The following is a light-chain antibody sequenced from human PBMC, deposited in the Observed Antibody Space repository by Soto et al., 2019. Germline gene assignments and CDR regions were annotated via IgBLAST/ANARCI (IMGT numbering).Light chain of an antibody. Sequence: QSVLTQPPSVSGAPGQRVTISCTGSSSNIGAGYDVHWYQQLPGTAPKLLIYGNSNRPSGVPDRFSGSKSGTSASLAITGLQAEDEADNYCQSYDSSLSGGVFGTGTKRTVL. CDR1: SSNIGAGYD. CDR3: QSYDSSLSGGV. V-gene: IGLV1-40*01. CDR2: GNS. J-gene: IGLJ1*01.